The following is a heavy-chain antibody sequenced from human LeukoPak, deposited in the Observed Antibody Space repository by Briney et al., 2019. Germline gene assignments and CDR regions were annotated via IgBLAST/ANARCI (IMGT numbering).Heavy chain of an antibody. V-gene: IGHV4-4*02. CDR2: IYHSGST. CDR1: GGSISSSNW. CDR3: ARGGDSGYDYGNFDY. Sequence: SETLSLTCAVSGGSISSSNWWSWVRQPPGKGLEWIGEIYHSGSTNYNPSLKSRVTISVDTSKNQFSLKLSSVTAADTAVYYCARGGDSGYDYGNFDYWGQGTLVTVSS. J-gene: IGHJ4*02. D-gene: IGHD5-12*01.